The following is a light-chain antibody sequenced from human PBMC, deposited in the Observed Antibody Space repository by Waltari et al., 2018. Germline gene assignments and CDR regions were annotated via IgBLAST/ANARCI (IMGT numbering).Light chain of an antibody. V-gene: IGKV4-1*01. CDR1: QSVLYSSNNKNY. CDR2: WAS. CDR3: QQYYITPQT. J-gene: IGKJ2*01. Sequence: DIVMTQSPDSLAVSLGERATINCKSSQSVLYSSNNKNYLAWYQQKPGQPPKLLIYWASTRDSGVPDRFSGSGSGTDFTLTISSLQAEDVAVYYCQQYYITPQTFGQGTKLEIK.